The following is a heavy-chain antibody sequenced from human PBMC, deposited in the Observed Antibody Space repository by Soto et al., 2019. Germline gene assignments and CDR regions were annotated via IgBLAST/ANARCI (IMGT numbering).Heavy chain of an antibody. D-gene: IGHD6-13*01. V-gene: IGHV1-3*01. CDR2: INAGNGNT. CDR3: ARDIMAAAPDY. Sequence: QVQLVQSGAEVKKPGASVRVSCKASGYTFTSYAMHWVRQAPGQRLEWMGWINAGNGNTKYSQKFQGRVTITRDTSASTAYMELSSLRSEDTAVYYCARDIMAAAPDYWGQGTLVTVSS. CDR1: GYTFTSYA. J-gene: IGHJ4*02.